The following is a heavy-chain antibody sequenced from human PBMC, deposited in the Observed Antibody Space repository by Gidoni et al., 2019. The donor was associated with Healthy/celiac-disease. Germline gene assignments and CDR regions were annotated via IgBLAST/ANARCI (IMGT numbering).Heavy chain of an antibody. D-gene: IGHD1-7*01. CDR3: ARGSRNYAGWKGAFDI. V-gene: IGHV3-48*02. CDR2: ISSSSSTI. J-gene: IGHJ3*02. Sequence: EVQLVESGRGLVQPGGSLRLSCPASGFTFSSYSMNWVSQSPGKGLGWVSYISSSSSTISYAYSVKCRFSISRDNAKNSLYLQMNSLRDEDTAVYYCARGSRNYAGWKGAFDIWGQGTMVTVSS. CDR1: GFTFSSYS.